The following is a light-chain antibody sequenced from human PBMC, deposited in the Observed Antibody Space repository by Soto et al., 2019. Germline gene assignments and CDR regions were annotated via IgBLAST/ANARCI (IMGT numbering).Light chain of an antibody. CDR2: YNN. J-gene: IGLJ1*01. CDR1: DSNIGSNS. Sequence: QSVLTQRPSASGTAGQVVTISCSGGDSNIGSNSVYWYQHLPRMAPKLLIYYNNQRPSGVPDRFSGSRSGTSASQAIVGLRSEDEAVYYCAAWDASLSACVFGNGTKVTVL. V-gene: IGLV1-47*02. CDR3: AAWDASLSACV.